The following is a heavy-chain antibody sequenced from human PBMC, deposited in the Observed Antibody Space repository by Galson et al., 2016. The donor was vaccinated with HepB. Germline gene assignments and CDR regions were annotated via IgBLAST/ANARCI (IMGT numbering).Heavy chain of an antibody. J-gene: IGHJ6*03. CDR1: GYSITSYG. CDR2: ISAYNGNT. CDR3: ARKIVVVLPNFYYMDV. V-gene: IGHV1-18*04. D-gene: IGHD2-21*01. Sequence: SVKVSCKASGYSITSYGISWVRQAPGQGLEWMGWISAYNGNTNYAQELQGRVTMTTDTSTSTAYMELRSLRSDDTAVYYCARKIVVVLPNFYYMDVWGRGPSVIVSS.